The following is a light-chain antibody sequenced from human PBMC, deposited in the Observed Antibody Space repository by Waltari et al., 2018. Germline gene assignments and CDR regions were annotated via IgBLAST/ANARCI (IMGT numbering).Light chain of an antibody. V-gene: IGKV3-20*01. CDR2: GAS. J-gene: IGKJ2*01. Sequence: EMVVTQSPDTLAWSPGERATLSCRASHTFDSTFLAWYQQKPGQAPRLLIHGASSRAAAVPARFRGGGSGTDFTLTISRLEPEDFAVYYCQHYASPYTFGPGTKLEIK. CDR1: HTFDSTF. CDR3: QHYASPYT.